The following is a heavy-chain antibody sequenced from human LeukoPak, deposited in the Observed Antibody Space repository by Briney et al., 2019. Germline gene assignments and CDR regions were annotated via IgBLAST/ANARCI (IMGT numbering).Heavy chain of an antibody. J-gene: IGHJ4*02. D-gene: IGHD5-12*01. Sequence: GGSLRLSCAASGFTFSDYYMSWIRQAPGKGLEWVSYISSSGSTIYYADSVKGRFTISRDNAKNSLYLQMNSLRAEDTAVYYCAPDLDSGPSYDGVHIWGQGTVVTVSS. V-gene: IGHV3-11*01. CDR1: GFTFSDYY. CDR2: ISSSGSTI. CDR3: APDLDSGPSYDGVHI.